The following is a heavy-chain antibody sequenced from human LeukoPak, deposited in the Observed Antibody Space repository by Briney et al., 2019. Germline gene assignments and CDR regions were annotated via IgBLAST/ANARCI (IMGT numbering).Heavy chain of an antibody. D-gene: IGHD3-22*01. CDR3: AKGDSSGYYVYYFDY. CDR2: ISYDGSNK. CDR1: GFTFSSYG. V-gene: IGHV3-30*18. J-gene: IGHJ4*02. Sequence: PGGSLRLSCAASGFTFSSYGMHWVRQAPGKGLEWVAVISYDGSNKYYADSVKGRFTISRDNSKNTLYLQMNSLRDEDTAVYYCAKGDSSGYYVYYFDYWGQGTLVTVSS.